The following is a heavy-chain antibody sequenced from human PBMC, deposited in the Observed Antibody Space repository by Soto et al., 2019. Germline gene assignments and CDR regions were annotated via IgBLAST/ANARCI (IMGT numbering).Heavy chain of an antibody. CDR1: GYTFADHY. V-gene: IGHV1-46*01. J-gene: IGHJ6*02. D-gene: IGHD4-4*01. CDR3: AREKKRVYSNYINPLGYYGMNV. Sequence: ASVKVSCKASGYTFADHYIHWVRQAPGQGLEWMGIIDPSGESTSYAQKFQGRVTMTRDTATSTVYMELSSMRSEDAAIYYCAREKKRVYSNYINPLGYYGMNVWGQGTTVTVSS. CDR2: IDPSGEST.